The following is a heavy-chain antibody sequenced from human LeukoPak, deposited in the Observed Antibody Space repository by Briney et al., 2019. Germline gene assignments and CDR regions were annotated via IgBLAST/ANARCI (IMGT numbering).Heavy chain of an antibody. Sequence: SETLSLTCTVSGGSISSYYWSWIRQPPGKGLEWIGYIYYSGSTNYNPSLKSRVTISVDPSKNQFSLKLSSVTAADTAVYYCARGGRAVIINYWGQGALVTVSS. V-gene: IGHV4-59*01. CDR3: ARGGRAVIINY. J-gene: IGHJ4*02. CDR1: GGSISSYY. CDR2: IYYSGST. D-gene: IGHD3-10*01.